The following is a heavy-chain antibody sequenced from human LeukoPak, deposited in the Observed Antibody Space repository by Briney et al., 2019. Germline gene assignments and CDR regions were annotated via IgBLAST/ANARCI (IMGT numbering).Heavy chain of an antibody. CDR1: GFTFSNYN. J-gene: IGHJ3*02. CDR3: AKGGTHAFDI. Sequence: GGSLRLSCADSGFTFSNYNMNWVRQAPGKGLEWVSAISGSGGSTYYADSVKGRFTISRDNSKNTLYLQMNSLRAEDTAVYYCAKGGTHAFDIWGQGTMVTVSS. D-gene: IGHD1-1*01. CDR2: ISGSGGST. V-gene: IGHV3-23*01.